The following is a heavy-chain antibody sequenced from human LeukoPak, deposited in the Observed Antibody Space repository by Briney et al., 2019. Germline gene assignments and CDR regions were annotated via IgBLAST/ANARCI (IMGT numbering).Heavy chain of an antibody. CDR1: GYLFTSYW. D-gene: IGHD3-10*01. J-gene: IGHJ4*02. V-gene: IGHV5-51*01. CDR2: IYPGDSDT. Sequence: GESLKISCKGSGYLFTSYWIGWVRQLPGKGLEWMGIIYPGDSDTRYSPSFQGQVTISADKSISTAYLQWSSLKASDTAMYYCARRVTMVRGVTAFDYWGQGTLVTVSS. CDR3: ARRVTMVRGVTAFDY.